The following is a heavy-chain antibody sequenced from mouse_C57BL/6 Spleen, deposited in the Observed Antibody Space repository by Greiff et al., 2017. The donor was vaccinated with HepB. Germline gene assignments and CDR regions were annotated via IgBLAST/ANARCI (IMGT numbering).Heavy chain of an antibody. CDR1: GYAFSSSW. V-gene: IGHV1-82*01. CDR2: IYPGDGDT. CDR3: ARNDYGSSLFAY. Sequence: VKLMESGPELVKPGASVKISCKASGYAFSSSWMNWVKQRPGKGLEWIGRIYPGDGDTNYNGKFKGKATLTADKSSSTAYMQLSSLTSEDSAVYFCARNDYGSSLFAYWGQGTLVTVSA. J-gene: IGHJ3*01. D-gene: IGHD1-1*01.